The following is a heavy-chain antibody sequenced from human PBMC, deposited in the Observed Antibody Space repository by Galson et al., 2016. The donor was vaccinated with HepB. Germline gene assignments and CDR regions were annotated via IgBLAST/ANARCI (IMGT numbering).Heavy chain of an antibody. D-gene: IGHD5-24*01. CDR2: ISRTSST. CDR3: AQVGGPPGYNYPPPFDN. CDR1: GFTFSNYA. J-gene: IGHJ4*02. Sequence: SLRLSCAASGFTFSNYAMTWVRQPPGKGLEWVSGISRTSSTYYAESVRGRFTISGDNFRSTLTLQMNSLTAEDTALYYCAQVGGPPGYNYPPPFDNWGQGTLVTVSS. V-gene: IGHV3-23*01.